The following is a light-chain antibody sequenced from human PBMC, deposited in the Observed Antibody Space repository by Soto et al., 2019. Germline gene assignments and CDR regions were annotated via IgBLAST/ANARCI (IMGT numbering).Light chain of an antibody. J-gene: IGKJ1*01. CDR3: QHYNSHSEA. CDR2: KAS. CDR1: QTIRSW. Sequence: DVQMTQSTSTLSGSVGGRVTITCRAGQTIRSWLAWYQQKPGKAPKLLIYKASTLKSGVPSRFSGSGSGTEFTLTISSLQPDDFATYYCQHYNSHSEAFGQGTKVHIK. V-gene: IGKV1-5*03.